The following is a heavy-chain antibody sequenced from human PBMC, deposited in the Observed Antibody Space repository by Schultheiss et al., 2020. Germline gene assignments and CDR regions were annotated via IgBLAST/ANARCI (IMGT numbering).Heavy chain of an antibody. CDR3: ARGAISSSWYRSWFDP. J-gene: IGHJ5*02. CDR1: GGSFSGYY. CDR2: INHSGST. Sequence: SQPLSLTCAVYGGSFSGYYWSWIRQPPGKGLEWIGEINHSGSTNYNPSLKSRVTISVDTSKNQFSLKLSSVTAADTAVYYCARGAISSSWYRSWFDPWGQGTLVTVSS. D-gene: IGHD6-13*01. V-gene: IGHV4-34*01.